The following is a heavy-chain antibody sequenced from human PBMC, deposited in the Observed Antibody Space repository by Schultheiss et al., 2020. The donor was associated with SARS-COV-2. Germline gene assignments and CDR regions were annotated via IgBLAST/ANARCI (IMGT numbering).Heavy chain of an antibody. V-gene: IGHV3-74*01. CDR2: IKTDGSAT. CDR3: ARDDYDYGDGVLDY. Sequence: GGSLRLSCAVSGFTFSNYWMHWVRQAPGKGLVWVSRIKTDGSATTYADSVKGRFTISRDNAKNTLYLQMSRLRAEDTAVYYCARDDYDYGDGVLDYWGRGTLVTVSS. D-gene: IGHD4-17*01. J-gene: IGHJ4*02. CDR1: GFTFSNYW.